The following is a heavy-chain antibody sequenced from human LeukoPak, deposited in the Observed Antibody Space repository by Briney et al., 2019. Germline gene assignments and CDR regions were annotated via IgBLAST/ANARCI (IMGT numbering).Heavy chain of an antibody. CDR2: ISSSSSTI. CDR3: ARTIYYYESTSYFSDAFDV. Sequence: GGSLRLSCAASGFTFSSYAMHWVRQAPGKGLEWVSYISSSSSTIYYADSVKGRFTISRDDAKNSLYLEMDSLRAEDTAVYYCARTIYYYESTSYFSDAFDVWGQGTMVTISS. CDR1: GFTFSSYA. V-gene: IGHV3-48*04. J-gene: IGHJ3*01. D-gene: IGHD3-22*01.